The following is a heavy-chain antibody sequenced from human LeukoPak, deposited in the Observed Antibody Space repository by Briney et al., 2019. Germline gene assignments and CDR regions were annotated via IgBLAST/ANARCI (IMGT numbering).Heavy chain of an antibody. D-gene: IGHD3-22*01. Sequence: GGSLRLSCAASGFTFSTYAMTWVRQAPGKGLEWVPDISGTGGRTYYADSVEGRFTISRDNSKNTVDLLMNSLRAEDTAIYYCARDVPYYYDSSGYYSPFDCWGQGTLVTVSS. CDR3: ARDVPYYYDSSGYYSPFDC. V-gene: IGHV3-23*01. J-gene: IGHJ4*02. CDR2: ISGTGGRT. CDR1: GFTFSTYA.